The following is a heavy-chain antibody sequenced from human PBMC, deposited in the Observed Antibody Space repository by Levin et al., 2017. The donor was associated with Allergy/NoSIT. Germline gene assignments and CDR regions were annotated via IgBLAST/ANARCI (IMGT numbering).Heavy chain of an antibody. CDR1: GGSISTSTYH. V-gene: IGHV4-39*02. J-gene: IGHJ3*02. CDR2: IYYRGNV. CDR3: ARLFNGCPGDI. Sequence: SETLSLTCTVSGGSISTSTYHWGWIRQPPGKGLEWIGSIYYRGNVYYSPSLESRVTLFVATSNNYFSLKLRSVTAADTAMYYCARLFNGCPGDIWGQGTMVTVSS. D-gene: IGHD5-24*01.